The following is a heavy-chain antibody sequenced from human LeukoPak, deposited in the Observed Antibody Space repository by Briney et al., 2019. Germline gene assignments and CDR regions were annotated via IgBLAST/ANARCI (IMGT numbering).Heavy chain of an antibody. J-gene: IGHJ6*03. V-gene: IGHV4-59*01. D-gene: IGHD2-2*01. CDR3: ARGGSEEREGIVVVPAAMRDYYYYYMDV. Sequence: PSETLSLTCTVSGGSISSYYWSWIRQPPGKGLEWIGYIYYSGSTNYNPSLKSRVTISVDTSKNQFSLKLSSVTAADTAVYYCARGGSEEREGIVVVPAAMRDYYYYYMDVWGKGTTVTVSS. CDR1: GGSISSYY. CDR2: IYYSGST.